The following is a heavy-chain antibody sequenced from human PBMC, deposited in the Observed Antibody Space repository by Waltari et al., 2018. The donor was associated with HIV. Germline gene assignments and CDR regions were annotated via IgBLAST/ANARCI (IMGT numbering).Heavy chain of an antibody. V-gene: IGHV3-7*01. J-gene: IGHJ6*02. CDR1: GFPFSNYW. Sequence: ASGFPFSNYWMSWVRQAPGKGPEWVANIKQDGAEEYYVDSVRGRFTISRDNAKSSLYLQMTSLRAEDTAVYYCASHRYSGYDKYFYYYYGMDVWGQGTTVTVSS. D-gene: IGHD1-26*01. CDR3: ASHRYSGYDKYFYYYYGMDV. CDR2: IKQDGAEE.